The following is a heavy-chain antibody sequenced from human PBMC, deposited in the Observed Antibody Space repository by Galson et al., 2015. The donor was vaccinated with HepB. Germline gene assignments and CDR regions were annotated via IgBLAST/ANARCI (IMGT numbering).Heavy chain of an antibody. D-gene: IGHD3-9*01. V-gene: IGHV3-23*01. CDR3: AKQNRAPYFDILTGTQMWVYYFDY. Sequence: SLRLSCAASGFTFSSYAMTWVRQAPGKGLDWVSGISGSGGSTYYADSVKGRFTISRDNSENTLYLQMNSLRAEDTAVYYCAKQNRAPYFDILTGTQMWVYYFDYWGQGTLVTVSS. CDR2: ISGSGGST. CDR1: GFTFSSYA. J-gene: IGHJ4*02.